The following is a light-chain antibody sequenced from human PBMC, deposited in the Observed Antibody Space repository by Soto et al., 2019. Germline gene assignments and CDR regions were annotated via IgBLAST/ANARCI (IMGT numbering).Light chain of an antibody. CDR1: SSDVGAFNY. Sequence: QSALTQPASVSGSPGQSITISCTGSSSDVGAFNYVSWYQQHPGKAPKLMIYEVGNRPSGVSDRFSGSKSGNTASLTISGLQAEDEADYYCSSYTSSSTVVFGGGTKLTVL. J-gene: IGLJ2*01. V-gene: IGLV2-14*01. CDR2: EVG. CDR3: SSYTSSSTVV.